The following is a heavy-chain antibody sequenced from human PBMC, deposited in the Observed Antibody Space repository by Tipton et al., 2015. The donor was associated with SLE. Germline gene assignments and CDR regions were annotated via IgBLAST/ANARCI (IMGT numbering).Heavy chain of an antibody. CDR3: ASHDSSGYYFDY. CDR2: IYTSGST. J-gene: IGHJ4*02. V-gene: IGHV4-61*02. D-gene: IGHD3-22*01. CDR1: GGSISSGSYY. Sequence: TLSLTCTVSGGSISSGSYYWSWIRQPAGKGLEWIGRIYTSGSTNYNPSLKSRVTISVDTSKDQFSLNLGSVTAADTAVYYCASHDSSGYYFDYWGQGTLVTVSS.